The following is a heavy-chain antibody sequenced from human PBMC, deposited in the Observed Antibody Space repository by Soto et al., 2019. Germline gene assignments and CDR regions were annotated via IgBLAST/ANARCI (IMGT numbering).Heavy chain of an antibody. CDR2: ISYDGSNT. D-gene: IGHD2-2*01. CDR3: ARDPGYCTSTNCLTFDS. V-gene: IGHV3-30*04. Sequence: GGSLRLSCAASGFPFSNYAMHWFRQAPVNGLQWVAVISYDGSNTYYADSVKGRFTISRDKSKNTVYLQMNSLRAEDTAVYYCARDPGYCTSTNCLTFDSWGQGTLVTVSS. CDR1: GFPFSNYA. J-gene: IGHJ4*02.